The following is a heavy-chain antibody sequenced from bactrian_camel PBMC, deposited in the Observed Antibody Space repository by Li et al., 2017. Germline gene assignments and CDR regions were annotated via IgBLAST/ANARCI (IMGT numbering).Heavy chain of an antibody. CDR1: GSTNGRNC. CDR2: IYTGGDNT. V-gene: IGHV3S54*01. J-gene: IGHJ6*01. CDR3: VSQGKDSQGYYYLFGY. D-gene: IGHD2*01. Sequence: HVQLVESGGGSVQAGGSLRLSCAVSGSTNGRNCVAWFRQVPGKEREGVASIYTGGDNTYYVDSVKGRFTISQDNAKNTVYLQTNTLKPEDTAVYYCVSQGKDSQGYYYLFGYWGQGTQVTVS.